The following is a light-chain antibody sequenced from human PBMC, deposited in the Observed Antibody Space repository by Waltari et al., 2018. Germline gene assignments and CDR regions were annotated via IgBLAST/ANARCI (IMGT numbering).Light chain of an antibody. V-gene: IGKV3-20*01. CDR1: QSVSRA. CDR2: GES. CDR3: QHYVRLPAT. J-gene: IGKJ1*01. Sequence: EIVLTQSPGSLSSSPGERVTLSCRASQSVSRALAWYQQKPGQPPRLLIFGESNRATGIPDRFSGSGSGTDFSLTISRLEPEDFAVYYCQHYVRLPATFGQGTKVEIK.